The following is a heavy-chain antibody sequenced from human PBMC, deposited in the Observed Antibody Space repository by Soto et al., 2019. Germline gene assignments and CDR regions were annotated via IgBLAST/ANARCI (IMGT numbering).Heavy chain of an antibody. Sequence: SVKVSCKASGGTFSSYAISWVRQAPGQGLEWMGGIIPIFGTANYAQKFQGRVTITADESTSTAYMELSSLRSEDTAVYYCAREEDCSGRSCYGWFDSWGHGSLGTVAP. CDR1: GGTFSSYA. V-gene: IGHV1-69*13. CDR2: IIPIFGTA. D-gene: IGHD2-15*01. CDR3: AREEDCSGRSCYGWFDS. J-gene: IGHJ5*01.